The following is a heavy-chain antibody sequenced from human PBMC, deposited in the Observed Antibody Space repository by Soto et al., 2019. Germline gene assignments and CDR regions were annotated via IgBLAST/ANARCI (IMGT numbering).Heavy chain of an antibody. J-gene: IGHJ4*02. CDR1: GGSISSSSYY. Sequence: KTSETLSLTCTVSGGSISSSSYYWGWIRQPPGKGLEWIGSIYYSGSTYYNPSLKSRVTISVDTSKNQFSLKLSSVTAADTAVYYCARHQVVVAAMTNWSQGTLVTVSS. CDR2: IYYSGST. CDR3: ARHQVVVAAMTN. V-gene: IGHV4-39*01. D-gene: IGHD2-15*01.